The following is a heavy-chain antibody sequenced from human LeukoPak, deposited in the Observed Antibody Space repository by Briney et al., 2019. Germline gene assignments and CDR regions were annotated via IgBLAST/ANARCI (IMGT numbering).Heavy chain of an antibody. CDR1: GFTFSSYG. J-gene: IGHJ4*02. V-gene: IGHV3-30*02. CDR2: IRYDGSNK. Sequence: PGGSLRLSCAASGFTFSSYGMHWVRQAPGKGLEWVAFIRYDGSNKYYADSVKGRFTISRDNSKNTLYLQMNSLRAEDTAVYYCGGYSSSYSRFDYWGQGTLVTVSS. D-gene: IGHD6-13*01. CDR3: GGYSSSYSRFDY.